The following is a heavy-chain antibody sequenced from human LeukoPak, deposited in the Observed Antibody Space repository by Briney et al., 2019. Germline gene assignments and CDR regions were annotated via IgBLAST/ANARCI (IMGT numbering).Heavy chain of an antibody. J-gene: IGHJ6*03. CDR1: GYTFSNYG. D-gene: IGHD2-2*01. CDR3: ARGGSPIYYYYMDV. Sequence: GASVKVSCKASGYTFSNYGISWVRQAPGQGLEWMGWISSYNDNTNYAQKLQGRVTMTTDTSTSTAYMELSRLRSDDTAVYYCARGGSPIYYYYMDVWGKGTTVTISS. CDR2: ISSYNDNT. V-gene: IGHV1-18*01.